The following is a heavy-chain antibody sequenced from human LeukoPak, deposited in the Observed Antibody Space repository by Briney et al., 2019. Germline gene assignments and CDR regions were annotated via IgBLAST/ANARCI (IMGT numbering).Heavy chain of an antibody. CDR1: GFTFSSYS. J-gene: IGHJ6*03. D-gene: IGHD3-3*01. CDR3: ARDRLTVWSGYYVSYYYYMDV. CDR2: ISSSSSYI. Sequence: GGSLRLPCAASGFTFSSYSMNWVRQAPGKGLEWVSSISSSSSYIYYADSVKGRFTISRDNAKNSLYLQMNSLRAEDTAVYYCARDRLTVWSGYYVSYYYYMDVWGKGTTVTVSS. V-gene: IGHV3-21*01.